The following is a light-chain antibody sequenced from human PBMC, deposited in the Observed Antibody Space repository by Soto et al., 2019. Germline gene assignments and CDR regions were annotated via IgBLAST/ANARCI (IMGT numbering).Light chain of an antibody. Sequence: EIVLTQSPGTLSLSPGERATLSCRASQSVSSSYLAWYQQKPGQAPRLLIYGASSRATGIPDRFSGSGSGTDFTLTISRLEPEDFAVYYCQQYAGTFGQATKVDIK. CDR1: QSVSSSY. CDR3: QQYAGT. V-gene: IGKV3-20*01. CDR2: GAS. J-gene: IGKJ1*01.